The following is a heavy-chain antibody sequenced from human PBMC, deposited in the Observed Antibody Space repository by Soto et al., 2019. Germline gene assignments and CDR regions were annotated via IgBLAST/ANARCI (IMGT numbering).Heavy chain of an antibody. V-gene: IGHV3-66*01. D-gene: IGHD3-10*01. CDR2: IYSGGST. Sequence: GGSLRLSCAASGFTVSSNYMSWVRQAPGKGLEWVSVIYSGGSTYYADSVKGRFTISRDNSKNTLYLQMNSLRAEDTAVYYCARDRGEGAYYYGSGDAFDIWGQGTMVTVS. J-gene: IGHJ3*02. CDR1: GFTVSSNY. CDR3: ARDRGEGAYYYGSGDAFDI.